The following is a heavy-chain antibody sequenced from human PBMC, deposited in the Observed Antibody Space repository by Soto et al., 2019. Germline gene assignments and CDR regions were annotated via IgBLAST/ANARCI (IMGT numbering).Heavy chain of an antibody. D-gene: IGHD2-15*01. Sequence: QVQLVQSGAEVKKPGASVKVSCKASGYTFTSYYTHWVRQAPGQGLEWMGIINPSGGSTSYAQKCQGRVTMTRDTSTSTVYMELSSLRSEDTAVYYCARDQVGAAPKNWFDPWGQGTLVTVSS. V-gene: IGHV1-46*01. CDR3: ARDQVGAAPKNWFDP. J-gene: IGHJ5*02. CDR1: GYTFTSYY. CDR2: INPSGGST.